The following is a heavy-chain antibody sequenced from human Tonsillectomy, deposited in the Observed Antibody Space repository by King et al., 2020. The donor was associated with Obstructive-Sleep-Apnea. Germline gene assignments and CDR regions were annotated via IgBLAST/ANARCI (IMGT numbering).Heavy chain of an antibody. J-gene: IGHJ4*02. CDR3: ARQKYSSSSADY. Sequence: QLVQSGAEVKKPGGSLKISFKASGYSFTNYWIAWVRQTRGKGLERMGIIQLAASVTRYSPSFQGPVTISAVKSISTAYLQWSSLKASDSAMFYCARQKYSSSSADYWGQGTLLTVSS. CDR1: GYSFTNYW. V-gene: IGHV5-51*01. CDR2: IQLAASVT. D-gene: IGHD6-19*01.